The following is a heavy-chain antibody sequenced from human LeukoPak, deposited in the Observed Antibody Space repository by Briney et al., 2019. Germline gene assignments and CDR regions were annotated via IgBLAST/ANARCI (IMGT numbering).Heavy chain of an antibody. D-gene: IGHD3-9*01. V-gene: IGHV3-64*01. Sequence: GGPLRLSCAASGFAFSSYAMHWVRQAPGKGLEYVSAISSNGGSTYYANSVKGRFTISRDNSKNTLYLQMGSLRAEDMAVYYCARDRVAGGGFDWLPDAFDIWGQGTMVTVSS. J-gene: IGHJ3*02. CDR1: GFAFSSYA. CDR3: ARDRVAGGGFDWLPDAFDI. CDR2: ISSNGGST.